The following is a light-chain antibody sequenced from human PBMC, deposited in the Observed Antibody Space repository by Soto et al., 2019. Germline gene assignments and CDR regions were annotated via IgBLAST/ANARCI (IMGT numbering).Light chain of an antibody. CDR2: GAS. Sequence: EIVLTQSPVTLSLSPGERATLSCRASQRITNSFLAWFQQKPGLAPRLLIYGASTRASGIPDRFSGSGSGTDFVLNISRLEPEDFAVYYCQQYGRSPFTFGQGTRLQIK. J-gene: IGKJ2*01. V-gene: IGKV3-20*01. CDR3: QQYGRSPFT. CDR1: QRITNSF.